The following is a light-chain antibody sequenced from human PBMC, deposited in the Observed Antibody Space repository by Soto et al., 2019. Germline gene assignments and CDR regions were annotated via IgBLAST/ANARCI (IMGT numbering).Light chain of an antibody. CDR2: GAS. CDR3: QQYSRSPLT. Sequence: EIVLTQSPGTLSLSPGERATLSCRASQCISSSYFGRYQQKPGQAPRLLIYGASNRATGIPDRFSGAGSGTDLTPTISRLEPEDFAVYCCQQYSRSPLTFGQGTKVEIK. V-gene: IGKV3-20*01. J-gene: IGKJ1*01. CDR1: QCISSSY.